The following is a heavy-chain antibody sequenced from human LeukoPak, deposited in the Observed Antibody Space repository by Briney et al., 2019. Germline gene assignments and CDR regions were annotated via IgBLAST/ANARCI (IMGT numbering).Heavy chain of an antibody. CDR2: IYYSGST. Sequence: PSETLSLTCTVSGGSISSYDWSWIRQPPGKGLEWIGNIYYSGSTNYNPSLKSRVTISVDTSKNQFSLKLSSVTAADTAVYYCARVAYYDFWSGYLAHFDYWGQGTLVTVSS. J-gene: IGHJ4*02. V-gene: IGHV4-59*08. CDR3: ARVAYYDFWSGYLAHFDY. D-gene: IGHD3-3*01. CDR1: GGSISSYD.